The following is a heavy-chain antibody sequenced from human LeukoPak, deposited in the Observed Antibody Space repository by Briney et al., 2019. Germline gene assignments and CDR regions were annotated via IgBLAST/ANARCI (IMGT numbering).Heavy chain of an antibody. Sequence: SGGSLRLSCAASGFTFSGYGMHWVRQAPGKGLEWVAVIWYDGSNKYYADSVKGRFTISRDNSKNTLYLQMSSLRAEDTAVYYCAKDLHNPVDDYWGQGTLVTVSS. V-gene: IGHV3-33*06. CDR3: AKDLHNPVDDY. CDR2: IWYDGSNK. J-gene: IGHJ4*02. D-gene: IGHD6-19*01. CDR1: GFTFSGYG.